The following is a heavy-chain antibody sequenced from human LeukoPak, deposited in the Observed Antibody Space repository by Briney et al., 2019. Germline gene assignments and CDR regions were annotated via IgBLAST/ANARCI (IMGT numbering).Heavy chain of an antibody. Sequence: GGSLRLSCAASGFGFSTYGMHWVRRAPGKGLEWVAMISYDGSNKYYANSVKGRFTISRDNSKNTLYLQMSSLRVEDTAVYYCAKTSVCSGGSCYYDGIDIWGQGTMVTVSS. CDR3: AKTSVCSGGSCYYDGIDI. CDR2: ISYDGSNK. J-gene: IGHJ3*02. V-gene: IGHV3-30*18. CDR1: GFGFSTYG. D-gene: IGHD2-15*01.